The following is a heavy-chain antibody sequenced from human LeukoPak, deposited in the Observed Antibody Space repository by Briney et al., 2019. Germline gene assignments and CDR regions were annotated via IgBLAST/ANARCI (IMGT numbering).Heavy chain of an antibody. CDR1: GFTFSSYA. D-gene: IGHD3-22*01. Sequence: GGSLRLSCAASGFTFSSYAMSWVRQAPGKGLEWVSAISGSGGSTYYADSVKGRFTISRDNSKNTLYLQMNSLRAEDTAVYYCAKDRGYYDSSGYFDYWGQGTLVTVSS. CDR3: AKDRGYYDSSGYFDY. CDR2: ISGSGGST. J-gene: IGHJ4*02. V-gene: IGHV3-23*01.